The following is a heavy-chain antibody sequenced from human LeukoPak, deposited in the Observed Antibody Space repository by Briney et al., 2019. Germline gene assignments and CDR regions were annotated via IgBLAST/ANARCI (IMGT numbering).Heavy chain of an antibody. J-gene: IGHJ4*02. CDR1: GSSISSGDYY. D-gene: IGHD2-15*01. CDR3: ARGVVVAATHDY. V-gene: IGHV4-30-4*01. Sequence: SETLSLTCTVSGSSISSGDYYWSWIRQPPGKGLEWIGYIYYSGSTYYNPSLKSRVTISVDTSKNQFSLKLSSVTAADTAVYYCARGVVVAATHDYWGQGTLVTVSS. CDR2: IYYSGST.